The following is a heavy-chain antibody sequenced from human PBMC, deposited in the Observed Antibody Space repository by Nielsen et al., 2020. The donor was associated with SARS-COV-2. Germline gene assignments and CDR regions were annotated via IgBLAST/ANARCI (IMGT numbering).Heavy chain of an antibody. CDR2: ISSSSSYI. V-gene: IGHV3-21*04. J-gene: IGHJ3*02. Sequence: GESLKISCAASGFTFSSYSMNWVRQAPGKGLEWVSSISSSSSYIYYADSVKGRFTISRDNAKNSLYLQMNSLRAEDTAVYYCARAFTVPEDAFDIWGQGTMVTVSS. D-gene: IGHD4-17*01. CDR1: GFTFSSYS. CDR3: ARAFTVPEDAFDI.